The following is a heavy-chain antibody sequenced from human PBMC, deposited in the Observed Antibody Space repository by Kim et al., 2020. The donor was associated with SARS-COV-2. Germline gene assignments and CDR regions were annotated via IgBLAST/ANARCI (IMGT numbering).Heavy chain of an antibody. CDR2: I. J-gene: IGHJ3*02. Sequence: IYYGNSVNGRFTITRDKDKNSLYLQMSSLRDEETAVYYCVRDRMGSAFEIWGQGTMVTVSS. V-gene: IGHV3-48*02. D-gene: IGHD3-16*01. CDR3: VRDRMGSAFEI.